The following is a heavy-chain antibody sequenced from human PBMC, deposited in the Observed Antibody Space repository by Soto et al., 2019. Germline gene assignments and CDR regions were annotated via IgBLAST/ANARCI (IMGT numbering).Heavy chain of an antibody. D-gene: IGHD2-2*01. V-gene: IGHV3-30*03. J-gene: IGHJ4*02. CDR3: AADCSSASCPDI. CDR1: GFIFSSYA. CDR2: VSYDASNQ. Sequence: QAHLVESGGGVVQPGRSLRLSCAASGFIFSSYAMHWVRQAPGKGLEWVAVVSYDASNQFYADSVRGRFSISRDNCNNTLYLQMNSLRAEDTAVYYCAADCSSASCPDIWGQGTLVTVSS.